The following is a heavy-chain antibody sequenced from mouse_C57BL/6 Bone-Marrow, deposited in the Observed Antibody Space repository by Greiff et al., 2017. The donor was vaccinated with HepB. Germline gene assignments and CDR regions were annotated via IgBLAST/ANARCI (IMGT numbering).Heavy chain of an antibody. CDR2: ISSGGSYT. D-gene: IGHD2-3*01. CDR3: ARGGYYPWYFDV. Sequence: EVQGVESGGDLVKPGGSLKLSCAASVFTFSSYGMSWVRQTPDKRLEWVATISSGGSYTYYPDSVKGRFTISRDNAKNTLYLQMSSLKSEDTAMYYCARGGYYPWYFDVWGTGTTVTVSS. CDR1: VFTFSSYG. J-gene: IGHJ1*03. V-gene: IGHV5-6*01.